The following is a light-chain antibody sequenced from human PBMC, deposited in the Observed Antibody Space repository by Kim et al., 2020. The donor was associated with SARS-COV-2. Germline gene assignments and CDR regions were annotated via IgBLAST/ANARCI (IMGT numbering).Light chain of an antibody. CDR1: KIGTKG. CDR2: YDS. Sequence: SYELTQPPSVSVAPGETATITCGGNKIGTKGVHWYQQKPGQAPLLVIYYDSERPSGIPERFSGSNYGNTATLTINRVEGGDEADYYCQVWDNDSGDHYVFGPGTKVTVL. J-gene: IGLJ1*01. CDR3: QVWDNDSGDHYV. V-gene: IGLV3-21*04.